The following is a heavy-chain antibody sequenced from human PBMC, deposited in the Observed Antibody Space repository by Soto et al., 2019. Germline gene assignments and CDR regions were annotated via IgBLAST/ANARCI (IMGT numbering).Heavy chain of an antibody. Sequence: EVQLVESGGGLVQPGGSLRLSCAASGFPVSDNYMTWVHQAPGKGLEWVSVIYSDGSTYYADAVKGRFTISRDSPKNTLYLQMDTLRAEDTAVYYCVTYSSPEYWGQGTLVTVSS. D-gene: IGHD6-13*01. CDR2: IYSDGST. J-gene: IGHJ4*02. CDR1: GFPVSDNY. CDR3: VTYSSPEY. V-gene: IGHV3-66*01.